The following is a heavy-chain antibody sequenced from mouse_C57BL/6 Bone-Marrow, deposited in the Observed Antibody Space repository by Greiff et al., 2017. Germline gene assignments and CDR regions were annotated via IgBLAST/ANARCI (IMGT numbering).Heavy chain of an antibody. CDR1: GYAFSSSW. CDR2: IYPGDGDT. J-gene: IGHJ3*01. Sequence: QVQLQQSGPELVKPGASVKISCKASGYAFSSSWMNWVKQRPGKGLEWIGRIYPGDGDTNYNGKFKGKATLTADKSSSTAYMQLSSLTSEDSAVYFCARSWIYYDAWFAYWGQGTLVTVSA. V-gene: IGHV1-82*01. CDR3: ARSWIYYDAWFAY. D-gene: IGHD1-1*01.